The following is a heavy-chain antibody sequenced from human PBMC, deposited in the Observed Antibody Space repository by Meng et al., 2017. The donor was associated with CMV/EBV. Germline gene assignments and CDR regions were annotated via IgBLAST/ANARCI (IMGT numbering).Heavy chain of an antibody. Sequence: KVSCKGSGYSFTSYWIGWVRQMPGKGLVWMGIIYPGDSDTRYSPSFQGQVTISADKSISTAYLQWSSLKASDTAMYYCASQGLNDYYDAGMGAFDIWGQGTMVTVSS. D-gene: IGHD3-10*01. CDR1: GYSFTSYW. J-gene: IGHJ3*02. V-gene: IGHV5-51*01. CDR2: IYPGDSDT. CDR3: ASQGLNDYYDAGMGAFDI.